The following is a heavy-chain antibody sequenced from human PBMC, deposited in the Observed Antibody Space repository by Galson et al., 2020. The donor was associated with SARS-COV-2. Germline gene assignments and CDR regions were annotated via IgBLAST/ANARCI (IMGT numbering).Heavy chain of an antibody. CDR2: INPKSGGT. CDR1: GYPFIDDY. CDR3: ARVHLRNVLGALRLGELSSPFDP. J-gene: IGHJ5*02. Sequence: ASVKVSCKASGYPFIDDYIHWVRQAPGQGLEWMGWINPKSGGTNYAQKFQGRVTMTRDTSISTAYMELSSLRPDDTAVYYCARVHLRNVLGALRLGELSSPFDPWGQGTLVTVSS. D-gene: IGHD3-16*02. V-gene: IGHV1-2*02.